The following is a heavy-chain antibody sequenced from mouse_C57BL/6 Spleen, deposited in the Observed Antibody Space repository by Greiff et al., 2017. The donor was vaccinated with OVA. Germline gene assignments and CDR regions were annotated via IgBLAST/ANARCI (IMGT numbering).Heavy chain of an antibody. J-gene: IGHJ3*01. D-gene: IGHD1-1*01. CDR1: GFNIKDYY. CDR2: IDPEDGDT. Sequence: EVKLEESGAELVRPGASVKLSCTASGFNIKDYYMHWVKQRSEQGLEWSGRIDPEDGDTEYAPKFQGKATMTADTSSNTAYLQLSSLTSEDTAVYYCTTSYYYGSSLFFAYWGQGTLVTVSA. CDR3: TTSYYYGSSLFFAY. V-gene: IGHV14-1*01.